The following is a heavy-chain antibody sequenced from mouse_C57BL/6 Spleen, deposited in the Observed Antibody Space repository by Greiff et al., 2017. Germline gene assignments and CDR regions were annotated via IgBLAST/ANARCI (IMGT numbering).Heavy chain of an antibody. CDR3: ARSEGDYEGAMDY. CDR1: GFTFSDYY. J-gene: IGHJ4*01. V-gene: IGHV5-16*01. D-gene: IGHD2-4*01. Sequence: DVKLVESEGGLVQPGSSMKLSCTASGFTFSDYYMAWVRQVPEKGLEWVANINYDGGMTYYLDSLKKRFLISRDNATNILYLQMSSLKSEDTATYYCARSEGDYEGAMDYWGQGTSVTVSS. CDR2: INYDGGMT.